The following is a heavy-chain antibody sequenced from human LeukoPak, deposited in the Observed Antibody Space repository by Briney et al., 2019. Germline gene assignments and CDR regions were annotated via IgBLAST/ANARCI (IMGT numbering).Heavy chain of an antibody. CDR1: GFTFTSSA. D-gene: IGHD2-21*02. CDR3: AADLDCGGDCQGRGTTFDP. CDR2: IVVGSGNT. Sequence: SAKVSCKASGFTFTSSAMQWVRQARGQRLEWIGWIVVGSGNTNYAQKFQERVTITRDMSTSTAYMELSSLRSEDTAVYYCAADLDCGGDCQGRGTTFDPWGQGTLVTVSS. V-gene: IGHV1-58*02. J-gene: IGHJ5*02.